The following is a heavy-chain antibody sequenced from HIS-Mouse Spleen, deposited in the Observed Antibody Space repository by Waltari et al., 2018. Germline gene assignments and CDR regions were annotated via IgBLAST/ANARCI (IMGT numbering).Heavy chain of an antibody. J-gene: IGHJ4*02. Sequence: AVISYDGSNKYYADSVKGRFTISRDNAKNSLYLQMNSLRAEDTALYYCAKAPQLDYWGQGTLVTVSS. CDR3: AKAPQLDY. V-gene: IGHV3-30-3*02. D-gene: IGHD6-13*01. CDR2: ISYDGSNK.